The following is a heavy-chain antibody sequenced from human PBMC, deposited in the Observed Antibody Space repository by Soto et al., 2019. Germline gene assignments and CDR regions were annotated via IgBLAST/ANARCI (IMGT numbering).Heavy chain of an antibody. Sequence: GGSLRLSCAASGFSFTSYGMNWVRQAPGKGLEWVTLISSDGNNKYYAESVKGRFTISRDNSKNTLYLQMNSLRAEDTAVYYCAAGLYFFDYCGQGTLVTLSS. CDR1: GFSFTSYG. V-gene: IGHV3-30*03. D-gene: IGHD3-16*01. CDR2: ISSDGNNK. J-gene: IGHJ4*02. CDR3: AAGLYFFDY.